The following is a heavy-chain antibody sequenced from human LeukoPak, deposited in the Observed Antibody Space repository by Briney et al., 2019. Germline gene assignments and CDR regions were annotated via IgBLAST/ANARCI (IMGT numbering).Heavy chain of an antibody. J-gene: IGHJ4*02. CDR3: AKDMAAYYYASGNIDY. CDR1: GFTFDDYA. CDR2: ISWDGGST. Sequence: GGSLRLSCAASGFTFDDYAMHWVRQAPGKSLEWVSLISWDGGSTYYADSVKGRFTISRDNSENSLYLQMNSLRAEDTALYYCAKDMAAYYYASGNIDYWGQGTLVTVSS. D-gene: IGHD3-10*01. V-gene: IGHV3-43D*03.